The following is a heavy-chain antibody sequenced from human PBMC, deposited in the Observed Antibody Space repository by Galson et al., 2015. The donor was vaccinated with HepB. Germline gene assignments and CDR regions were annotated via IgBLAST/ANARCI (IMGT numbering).Heavy chain of an antibody. D-gene: IGHD6-19*01. CDR1: GFTFSNYG. V-gene: IGHV3-30*18. Sequence: SLRLSCAASGFTFSNYGMHWVRQAPGKGLDGVAVISYDGSNKYYEDSVKGRFTISRDNSKNTLYLQMNSLIEDDTALYYCAKDPYLYSALAGTMAGFDYRGQGTLVTVSS. J-gene: IGHJ4*02. CDR3: AKDPYLYSALAGTMAGFDY. CDR2: ISYDGSNK.